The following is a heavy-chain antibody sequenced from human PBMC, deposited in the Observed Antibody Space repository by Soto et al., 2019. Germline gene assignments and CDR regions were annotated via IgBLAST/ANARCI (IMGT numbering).Heavy chain of an antibody. V-gene: IGHV1-69*04. CDR3: ARASYSSSDMDV. D-gene: IGHD6-6*01. Sequence: SVKVSCKASGYTFTGYYMHWVRQAPGQGLEWMGRIIPILGIANYAQKFQGRVTITADKSTSTAYMELSSLRSEDTAVYYCARASYSSSDMDVWGKGTTVTVSS. J-gene: IGHJ6*04. CDR1: GYTFTGYY. CDR2: IIPILGIA.